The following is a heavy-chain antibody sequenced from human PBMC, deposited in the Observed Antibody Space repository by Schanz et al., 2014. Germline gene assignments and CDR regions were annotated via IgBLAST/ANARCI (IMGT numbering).Heavy chain of an antibody. CDR2: IIPILGIA. Sequence: QVQLVQSGAEVKKPGSSMKVSCKASGGTFNSYTINWVRQAPGQGLEWMGRIIPILGIANYAQKFQGRVTITADRSTSTAYMELRSLRSDDTAVYYCARDQSPYTNSSDVRYFDYWGQGTLVIVSS. J-gene: IGHJ4*02. CDR1: GGTFNSYT. CDR3: ARDQSPYTNSSDVRYFDY. V-gene: IGHV1-69*08. D-gene: IGHD6-6*01.